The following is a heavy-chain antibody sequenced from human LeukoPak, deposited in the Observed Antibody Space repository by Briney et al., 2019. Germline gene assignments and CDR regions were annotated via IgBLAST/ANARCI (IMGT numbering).Heavy chain of an antibody. CDR1: GFTFSNSA. J-gene: IGHJ6*02. CDR2: INVSSRTT. Sequence: GGSLRLSCAASGFTFSNSAMTWVRQAPGKGLEWVSGINVSSRTTYYAESVKGRFTVSRDNSKNTLYLQMNSLRPEDTAVYSCAKLGPHCGADCYYYHGMDVWGQGTTVTVSS. V-gene: IGHV3-23*01. D-gene: IGHD2-21*02. CDR3: AKLGPHCGADCYYYHGMDV.